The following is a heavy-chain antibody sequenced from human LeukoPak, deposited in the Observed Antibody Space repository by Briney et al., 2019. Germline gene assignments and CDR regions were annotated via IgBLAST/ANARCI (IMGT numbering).Heavy chain of an antibody. D-gene: IGHD6-13*01. CDR1: GGSISSGDYY. CDR2: IYYSGST. V-gene: IGHV4-30-4*01. CDR3: ARFIAAAGTAHYYYGMDV. Sequence: SQTLSLTCTVSGGSISSGDYYWSWIRQPPGKGLEWIGYIYYSGSTYYNPSLKSRVTISVDKSKNQFSLKLSSVTAADTAVYYCARFIAAAGTAHYYYGMDVWGQGTTVTVSS. J-gene: IGHJ6*02.